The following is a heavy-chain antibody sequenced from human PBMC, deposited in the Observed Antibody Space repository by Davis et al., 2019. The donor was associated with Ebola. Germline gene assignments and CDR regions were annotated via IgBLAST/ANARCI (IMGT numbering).Heavy chain of an antibody. J-gene: IGHJ6*02. CDR2: MNPNSGTT. CDR3: ARGTAGTLFYYGMDV. CDR1: GYTFTSYD. D-gene: IGHD2-21*01. V-gene: IGHV1-8*01. Sequence: ASVKVSCKASGYTFTSYDINWVRQATGQGLEWMGWMNPNSGTTGYAQKFQGRVTMTRNTSISTAYMELSSLRSEDTAVYYCARGTAGTLFYYGMDVWGQGTTVTVSS.